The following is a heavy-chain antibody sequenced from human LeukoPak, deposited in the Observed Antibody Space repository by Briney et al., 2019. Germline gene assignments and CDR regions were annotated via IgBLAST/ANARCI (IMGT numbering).Heavy chain of an antibody. D-gene: IGHD3-16*01. CDR1: GITFSSYS. V-gene: IGHV3-48*01. J-gene: IGHJ5*02. CDR2: ISSFSGTI. Sequence: GGSLRLSCVASGITFSSYSMNWVRQAPGKGLEWVSYISSFSGTINYADSVKGRFTISRDNAKNSLYLQMNSLRAEDTAVYYCARVGRGILNWFDPWGQGTLVTVSS. CDR3: ARVGRGILNWFDP.